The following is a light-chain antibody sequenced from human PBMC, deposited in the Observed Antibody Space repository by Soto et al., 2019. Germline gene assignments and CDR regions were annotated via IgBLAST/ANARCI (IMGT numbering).Light chain of an antibody. Sequence: SVLTQPASVSGSPGQSITISCTGTSSDVGGYKYVSWYQQHPGKAPNLMIFEVSDRPSGVSHRFSGSKSGNTASLTISGLQAEDKADYCCSSYASSTTEVFGTGTKVSVL. CDR1: SSDVGGYKY. V-gene: IGLV2-14*01. CDR2: EVS. J-gene: IGLJ1*01. CDR3: SSYASSTTEV.